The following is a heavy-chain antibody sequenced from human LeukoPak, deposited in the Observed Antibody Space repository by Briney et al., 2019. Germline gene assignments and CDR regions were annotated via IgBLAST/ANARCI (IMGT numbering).Heavy chain of an antibody. CDR3: AGAWSRVDGFDI. CDR2: RNQDGSEK. D-gene: IGHD2-8*02. J-gene: IGHJ3*02. V-gene: IGHV3-7*01. CDR1: VFTFTNYW. Sequence: GGSLSLSCAAAVFTFTNYWMSWVRQATGKGLEWVSSRNQDGSEKYYVDSVKGRFTVSRDNAKNSVYLQMNNLRTEDTAIYYCAGAWSRVDGFDIWGQGTMVTVSS.